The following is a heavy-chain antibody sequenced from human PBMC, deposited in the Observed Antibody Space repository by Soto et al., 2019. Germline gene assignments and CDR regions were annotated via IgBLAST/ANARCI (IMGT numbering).Heavy chain of an antibody. CDR2: IIPIFGTA. Sequence: QVQLVQSGAEVKKPESSVKVSCKASGGTFSSYSINWVRQAPGQGLEWMGEIIPIFGTANYAQKFQGRVTITADESTSPAYMELSSLRSEDTAVYCCARDGGRHSGWIDYWGQGSLVTVSS. V-gene: IGHV1-69*01. CDR3: ARDGGRHSGWIDY. D-gene: IGHD1-26*01. J-gene: IGHJ4*02. CDR1: GGTFSSYS.